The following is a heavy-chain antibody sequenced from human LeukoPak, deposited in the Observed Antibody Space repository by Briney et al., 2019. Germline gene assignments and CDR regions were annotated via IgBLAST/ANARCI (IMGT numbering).Heavy chain of an antibody. CDR3: AKVPYYYDSSGYFY. D-gene: IGHD3-22*01. CDR1: GFTFSNVA. J-gene: IGHJ4*02. CDR2: ISGDSGDST. V-gene: IGHV3-23*01. Sequence: GGSLRLSCAVSGFTFSNVAMSWVRQAPGKGLEWVSGISGDSGDSTYYADSVKGRFTISSDNPKNTLYLQMNSLRAEDTAVYYCAKVPYYYDSSGYFYWGQGTLVTVSS.